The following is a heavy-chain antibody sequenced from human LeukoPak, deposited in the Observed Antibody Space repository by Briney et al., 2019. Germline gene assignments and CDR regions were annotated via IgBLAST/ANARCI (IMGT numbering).Heavy chain of an antibody. D-gene: IGHD6-13*01. CDR1: GYTFTGYY. CDR2: INPNSGGT. CDR3: AKVRGIAAAGPYYYYYMDV. J-gene: IGHJ6*03. Sequence: ASVKVSCKASGYTFTGYYMHWVRQAPGQGLEWMGWINPNSGGTNYAQKFQGRVTMTRDTSISTAYMELSRLRSDDTAVYYCAKVRGIAAAGPYYYYYMDVWGKGTTVTVSS. V-gene: IGHV1-2*02.